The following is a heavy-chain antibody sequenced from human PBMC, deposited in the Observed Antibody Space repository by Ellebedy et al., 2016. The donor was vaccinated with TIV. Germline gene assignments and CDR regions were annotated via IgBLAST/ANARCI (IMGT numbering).Heavy chain of an antibody. V-gene: IGHV3-21*04. CDR2: ISSSSGYI. CDR3: AREISSSWYGNWFDP. CDR1: GFTFSSYS. D-gene: IGHD6-13*01. Sequence: PGGSLRLSCAASGFTFSSYSMNWVRQAPGKGLEWVSSISSSSGYIYYADSVKGRFTISRDNSKNTLYLQMNSLRAEDTAVYYCAREISSSWYGNWFDPWGQGTLVTVSS. J-gene: IGHJ5*02.